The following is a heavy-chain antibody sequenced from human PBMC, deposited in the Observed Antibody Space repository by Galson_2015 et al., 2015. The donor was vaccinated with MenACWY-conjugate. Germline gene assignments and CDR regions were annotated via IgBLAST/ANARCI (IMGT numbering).Heavy chain of an antibody. D-gene: IGHD1-1*01. V-gene: IGHV3-30*01. CDR3: ARGTGLPLAHAFEI. Sequence: SLRLSCAASGFTFSSYPMHWVRQAPGKGLEWVAVMSYDGSNKYYADSVKGRFTISRDNSKNTLYLQMDSLRAEDTAVYYCARGTGLPLAHAFEIWGQGTMVTVSS. CDR1: GFTFSSYP. J-gene: IGHJ3*02. CDR2: MSYDGSNK.